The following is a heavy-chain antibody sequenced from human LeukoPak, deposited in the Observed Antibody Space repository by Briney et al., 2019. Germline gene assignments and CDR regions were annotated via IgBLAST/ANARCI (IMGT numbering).Heavy chain of an antibody. J-gene: IGHJ4*02. V-gene: IGHV4-34*01. CDR3: ARAPRSGWFHFDY. Sequence: PSETLSLTCAVYGGSFSGYYWSWIRQPPGKGLEWIGEINHSGSTNYNPSLKSRVTISVDTSKNQLSLKLSSVTAADTAVYYCARAPRSGWFHFDYWGQGTLVTVSS. CDR2: INHSGST. D-gene: IGHD6-19*01. CDR1: GGSFSGYY.